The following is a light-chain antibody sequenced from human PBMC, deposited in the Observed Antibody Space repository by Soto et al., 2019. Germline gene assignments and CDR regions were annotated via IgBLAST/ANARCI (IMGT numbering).Light chain of an antibody. CDR3: QRYGSSLFT. V-gene: IGKV3-20*01. Sequence: EIVLTQSTGTLSLSPGERATLSCRASQSVSSSYLAWYQQKPGQAPRLLIYGASSRATGIPDRFSGSGSGTDFTLAISRLEPEDFEVYYCQRYGSSLFTFGPGTKVDIK. CDR1: QSVSSSY. J-gene: IGKJ3*01. CDR2: GAS.